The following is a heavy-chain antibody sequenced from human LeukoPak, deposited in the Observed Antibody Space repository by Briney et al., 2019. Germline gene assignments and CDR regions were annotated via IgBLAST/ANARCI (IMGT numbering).Heavy chain of an antibody. CDR2: IRFDGSTK. Sequence: QPGGSRRLSCVAFGITFRSSSMHWVRQAPGKGLEWLAFIRFDGSTKYYADSVKGRFTVSRDNSKSTLYLQMNSLRAEDTAVYYCAQPDFWGRGTLVTVSS. V-gene: IGHV3-30*02. CDR3: AQPDF. J-gene: IGHJ4*02. CDR1: GITFRSSS.